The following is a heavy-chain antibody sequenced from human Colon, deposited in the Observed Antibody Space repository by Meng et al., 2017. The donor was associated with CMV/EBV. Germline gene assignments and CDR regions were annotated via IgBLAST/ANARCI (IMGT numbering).Heavy chain of an antibody. J-gene: IGHJ4*02. D-gene: IGHD4/OR15-4a*01. CDR3: VTRVPNTRDYFAAFDF. CDR2: IHNSGST. Sequence: QVQLQESGPGLVKPSQTLSLTCTVSGNSISSGNYYWSWVRQTPGKGLEWIGYIHNSGSTYYNPSLESRLTISIDKSKNQFYLKLTSVTAADAAVYYCVTRVPNTRDYFAAFDFWGQGTLVTVSS. V-gene: IGHV4-30-4*08. CDR1: GNSISSGNYY.